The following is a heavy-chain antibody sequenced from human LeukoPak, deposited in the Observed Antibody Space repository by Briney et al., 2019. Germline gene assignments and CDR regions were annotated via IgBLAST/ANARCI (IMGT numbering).Heavy chain of an antibody. J-gene: IGHJ6*03. CDR3: ARVFSEKQWLPRMDV. CDR2: IYYSGST. D-gene: IGHD6-19*01. CDR1: GGSISSGNYY. V-gene: IGHV4-61*01. Sequence: PSETLSLTCTVSGGSISSGNYYWSWIRQPPGKGLEWIGYIYYSGSTNYNPSLKSRVTISVDTSKNQFSLKLSSVTAADTAVYYCARVFSEKQWLPRMDVWGKGTTVTVSS.